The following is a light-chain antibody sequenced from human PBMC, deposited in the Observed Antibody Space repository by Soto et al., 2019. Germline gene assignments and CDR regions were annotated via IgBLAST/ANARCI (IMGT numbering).Light chain of an antibody. Sequence: QSVLTQPASVSGSPGQSITISCTGTSSDVGGYNSVSWYQQHPGKAPKLILYDVTDRPSGVSYRFSGSKSDNTASLTISGLQAADEADYFCSSFTSSMTNVFGSGNKVTVL. V-gene: IGLV2-14*01. CDR2: DVT. CDR1: SSDVGGYNS. J-gene: IGLJ1*01. CDR3: SSFTSSMTNV.